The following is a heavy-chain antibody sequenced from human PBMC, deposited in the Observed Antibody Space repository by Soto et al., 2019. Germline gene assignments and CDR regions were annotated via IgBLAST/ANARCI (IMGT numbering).Heavy chain of an antibody. J-gene: IGHJ4*02. D-gene: IGHD6-13*01. Sequence: PGESLKISCKGSGYSFTSYWIGWVRQMPGKGLEWMGIIYPGDSDTRYSPSFQGQVTISVDKSITTAYLQWSSLKASDTAVYYCARHMRDSSSFFPFDSWGQETLVTVSS. CDR1: GYSFTSYW. V-gene: IGHV5-51*01. CDR3: ARHMRDSSSFFPFDS. CDR2: IYPGDSDT.